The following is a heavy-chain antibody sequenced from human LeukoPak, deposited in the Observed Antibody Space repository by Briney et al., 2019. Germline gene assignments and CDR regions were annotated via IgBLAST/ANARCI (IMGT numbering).Heavy chain of an antibody. J-gene: IGHJ6*02. CDR3: ARAMPTVTDYYYGMDV. D-gene: IGHD4-11*01. CDR2: IYNSGST. V-gene: IGHV4-59*08. CDR1: GGSFSGYY. Sequence: SETLSLTCAVYGGSFSGYYWSWIRQPPGKGLEWIGYIYNSGSTNYNPSLKSRVTISVDTSKNQFSLKLSSVTAADMAVYYCARAMPTVTDYYYGMDVWGQGTTVTVSS.